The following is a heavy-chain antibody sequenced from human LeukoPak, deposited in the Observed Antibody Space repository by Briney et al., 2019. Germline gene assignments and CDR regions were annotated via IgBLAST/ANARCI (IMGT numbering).Heavy chain of an antibody. J-gene: IGHJ4*02. D-gene: IGHD3-3*01. CDR1: GFTFSSYS. V-gene: IGHV3-21*01. Sequence: GGSLRLSCAASGFTFSSYSTNWVRQAPGKGLEWVSSISSSSSYIYYADSVKGRFTISRDNAKNSLYLQMNSLRAEDTAVYYCARSLRFLEWLYQFDYWGQGTLVTVSS. CDR3: ARSLRFLEWLYQFDY. CDR2: ISSSSSYI.